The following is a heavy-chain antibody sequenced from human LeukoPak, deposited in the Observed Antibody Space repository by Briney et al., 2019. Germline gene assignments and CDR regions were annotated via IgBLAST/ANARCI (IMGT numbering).Heavy chain of an antibody. D-gene: IGHD6-19*01. CDR2: ISSSGSTI. Sequence: PGGSLRLPCAASGFTFSSYEMNWVRQAPGKGLEWVSYISSSGSTIYYADSVKGRFTISRDNAKNSLYLQMNSLRAEDTAVYYCARVSSGWIDYWGQGTLVTVSS. J-gene: IGHJ4*02. CDR1: GFTFSSYE. V-gene: IGHV3-48*03. CDR3: ARVSSGWIDY.